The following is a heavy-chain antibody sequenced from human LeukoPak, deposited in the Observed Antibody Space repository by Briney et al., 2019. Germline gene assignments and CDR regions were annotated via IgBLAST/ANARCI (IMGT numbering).Heavy chain of an antibody. J-gene: IGHJ4*02. V-gene: IGHV3-11*04. CDR1: GFTFSDYY. D-gene: IGHD6-19*01. CDR3: ASRNSKWLVNYFDY. CDR2: ISSSGSTI. Sequence: GGSLRLPCAASGFTFSDYYMSWIRQAPGKGLEWVSYISSSGSTIYYADSVKGRFTISRDNAKNSLYLRMNSLRAEDTAVYYCASRNSKWLVNYFDYWGQGTLVTVSS.